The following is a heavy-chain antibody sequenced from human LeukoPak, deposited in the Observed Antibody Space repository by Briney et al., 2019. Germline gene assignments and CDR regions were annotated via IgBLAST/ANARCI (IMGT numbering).Heavy chain of an antibody. CDR2: INPNSGGT. D-gene: IGHD3-10*01. J-gene: IGHJ6*03. Sequence: ASVKVSCKASGYTFTGYYMHWVRQAPGQGLEWMGRINPNSGGTNYAQKFQGRVTMTRDTSISTVYMELSRLRSDDTAVYYCARSGAYYYYYMDVWGKGTTVTVSS. V-gene: IGHV1-2*06. CDR1: GYTFTGYY. CDR3: ARSGAYYYYYMDV.